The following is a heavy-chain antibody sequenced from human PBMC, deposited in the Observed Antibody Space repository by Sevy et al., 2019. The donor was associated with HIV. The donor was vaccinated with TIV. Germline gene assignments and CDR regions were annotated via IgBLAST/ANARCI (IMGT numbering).Heavy chain of an antibody. CDR3: TRVFSMYGMDV. J-gene: IGHJ6*02. V-gene: IGHV3-49*04. D-gene: IGHD2-2*01. CDR2: IRSKAYGGTT. Sequence: GGSLRLSCTASGFTFGDYAMSWVRQAPGKGLEWVGFIRSKAYGGTTEYAASVKGRFTISRDDSKSIAYLQMNSLKTEVIAVYYCTRVFSMYGMDVWGQGTTVTVSS. CDR1: GFTFGDYA.